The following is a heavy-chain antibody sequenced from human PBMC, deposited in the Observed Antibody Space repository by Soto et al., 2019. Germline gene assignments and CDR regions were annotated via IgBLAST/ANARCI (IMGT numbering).Heavy chain of an antibody. J-gene: IGHJ4*02. CDR1: GFTFSGYD. V-gene: IGHV3-23*01. D-gene: IGHD3-10*01. Sequence: EVQLLESGGGLVQPGGSLRLSCAASGFTFSGYDMSWVRQAPGKGLEWVSAISGSGGSTYYADSVKGRFTISRDNSKNTLYLKMNSLRAEDTAVYYCARPDYYGSGSGDYWGQGTLVTVSS. CDR2: ISGSGGST. CDR3: ARPDYYGSGSGDY.